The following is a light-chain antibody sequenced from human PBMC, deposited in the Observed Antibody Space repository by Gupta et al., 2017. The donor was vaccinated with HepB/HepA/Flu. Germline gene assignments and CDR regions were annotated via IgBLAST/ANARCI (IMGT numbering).Light chain of an antibody. CDR3: CPYAGSYPI. Sequence: QSALTQPRSVSGSPGQSVTIACTGTSSDVGGYNYVSWYQHHPGKAPKLMIYDVTKRPSGAPDRFSGSKSGTTASLTISGRQAEDEDDYHCCPYAGSYPIFGGGTKLTVL. CDR2: DVT. J-gene: IGLJ2*01. V-gene: IGLV2-11*01. CDR1: SSDVGGYNY.